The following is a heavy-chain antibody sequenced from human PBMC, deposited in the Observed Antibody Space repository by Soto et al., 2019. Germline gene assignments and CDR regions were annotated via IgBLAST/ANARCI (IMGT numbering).Heavy chain of an antibody. CDR1: GGSISSYY. D-gene: IGHD3-10*01. Sequence: SETLSLTCTVSGGSISSYYWSWIRQPPGKGLEWIGYIYYSGSTNYNPSLKSRVTISVDTSKNQFSLKLSSVTAADTAVYYCARGLVRGTYYFDYWGQGTLVTVSS. J-gene: IGHJ4*02. CDR2: IYYSGST. CDR3: ARGLVRGTYYFDY. V-gene: IGHV4-59*01.